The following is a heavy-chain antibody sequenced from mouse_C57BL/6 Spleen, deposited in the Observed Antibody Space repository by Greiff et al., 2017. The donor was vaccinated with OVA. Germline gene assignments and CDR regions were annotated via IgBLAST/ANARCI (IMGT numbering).Heavy chain of an antibody. D-gene: IGHD1-1*01. J-gene: IGHJ2*01. CDR2: INPNYGTT. CDR3: ARRDYYGSNFDY. V-gene: IGHV1-39*01. Sequence: EVKLVESGPELVKPGASVKISCKASGYSFTDYNMNWVKQSNGKSLEWIGVINPNYGTTSYNQKFKGKATLTVDQSSSTAYMQLNSLTSEDSAVYYCARRDYYGSNFDYWGQGTTLTVSS. CDR1: GYSFTDYN.